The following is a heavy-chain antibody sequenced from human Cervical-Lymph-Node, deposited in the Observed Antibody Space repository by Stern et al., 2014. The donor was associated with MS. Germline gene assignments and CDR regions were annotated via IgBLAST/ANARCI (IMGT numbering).Heavy chain of an antibody. CDR2: ISAYNGNT. Sequence: QVQLVQSGAEVKKPGASVKVSCKASGYTFTSYGISSVRPAPGQVLEWMGWISAYNGNTNYAQKLQGRVTMTTDTSTSTAYMELRSLRSDDTAVYYCARADSSSWYLPGMDVWGQGTTVTVSS. CDR1: GYTFTSYG. V-gene: IGHV1-18*04. D-gene: IGHD6-13*01. CDR3: ARADSSSWYLPGMDV. J-gene: IGHJ6*02.